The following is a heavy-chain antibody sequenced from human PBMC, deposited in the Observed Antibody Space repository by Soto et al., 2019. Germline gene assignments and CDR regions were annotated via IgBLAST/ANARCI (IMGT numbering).Heavy chain of an antibody. CDR1: GGTFSSYT. CDR3: ARGSYDYGSGSYFKGNYYYYYYMDV. Sequence: SVKVSCKASGGTFSSYTISWVRQAPGQGLEWMGRIIPILGIANYAQKFQGRVTITADKSTSTAYMELSSLRSEDTAVYYCARGSYDYGSGSYFKGNYYYYYYMDVWGKGTTVTVSS. J-gene: IGHJ6*03. D-gene: IGHD3-10*01. V-gene: IGHV1-69*02. CDR2: IIPILGIA.